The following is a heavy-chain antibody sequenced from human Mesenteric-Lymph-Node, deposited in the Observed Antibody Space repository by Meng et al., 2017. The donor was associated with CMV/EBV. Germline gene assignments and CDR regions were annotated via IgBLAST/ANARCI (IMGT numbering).Heavy chain of an antibody. CDR3: AKEKAEDDAFDI. V-gene: IGHV3-21*04. J-gene: IGHJ3*02. Sequence: GESLKISCAASGFTFSSYSMNWVRQAPGKGLEWVSSISSSSSYIYYADSVKGRFTISRDNSKNTLYLRMNSLRAEDTALFYCAKEKAEDDAFDIWGQGTMVTVSS. CDR1: GFTFSSYS. CDR2: ISSSSSYI.